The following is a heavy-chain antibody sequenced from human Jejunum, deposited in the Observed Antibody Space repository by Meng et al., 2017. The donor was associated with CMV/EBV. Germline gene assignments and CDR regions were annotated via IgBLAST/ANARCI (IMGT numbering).Heavy chain of an antibody. CDR2: SYYSGNT. V-gene: IGHV4-30-4*08. CDR3: ARGAQLLPPPTYYYYGLDV. D-gene: IGHD5-18*01. J-gene: IGHJ6*02. CDR1: GDYY. Sequence: GDYYWSWLRQPPGKGPEWIGYSYYSGNTCYNPSLKSRVTISVDTSKNQFSLRLTSMTAADTAVYYCARGAQLLPPPTYYYYGLDVWGQGTTVTVSS.